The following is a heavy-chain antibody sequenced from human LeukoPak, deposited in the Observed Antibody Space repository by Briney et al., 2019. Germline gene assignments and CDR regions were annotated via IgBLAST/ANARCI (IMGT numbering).Heavy chain of an antibody. CDR2: FDPEDGET. CDR1: GYTLTELS. J-gene: IGHJ4*02. Sequence: ASVKVSCKVSGYTLTELSMHWVRQAPGKGLEWMGGFDPEDGETIYAQKFQGRVTMTTDTSTSTAYMELRSLRSDDTAVYYCARDFLYYDSSGYYDYWGQGTLVTVSS. CDR3: ARDFLYYDSSGYYDY. V-gene: IGHV1-24*01. D-gene: IGHD3-22*01.